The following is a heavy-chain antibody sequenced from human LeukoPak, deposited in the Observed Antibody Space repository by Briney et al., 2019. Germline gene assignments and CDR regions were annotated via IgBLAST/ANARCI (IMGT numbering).Heavy chain of an antibody. V-gene: IGHV4-59*08. CDR3: ARYTSGGGAFDI. J-gene: IGHJ3*02. CDR1: GVSISGYY. D-gene: IGHD6-19*01. Sequence: SETLSLTCTVSGVSISGYYWSWIRQPPGEGLEWIGYIYYSGSANYNPSLKSRVTILVDTSKNQFSLKLTSVTAADTAVYYCARYTSGGGAFDIWGQGTMVTVSS. CDR2: IYYSGSA.